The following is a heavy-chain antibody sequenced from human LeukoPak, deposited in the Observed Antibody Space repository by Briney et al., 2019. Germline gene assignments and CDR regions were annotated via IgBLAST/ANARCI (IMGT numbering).Heavy chain of an antibody. CDR1: GGSFSSYY. CDR2: IYYSGST. CDR3: ARGRLARSPYFDY. V-gene: IGHV4-59*01. Sequence: SETLSLTCTVSGGSFSSYYWNWIRQPPGKGLEWIGYIYYSGSTDYNPSLKSRVTISVETSKNQFSLNLSSVTAADTAVYYCARGRLARSPYFDYWGQGTLVTVSS. J-gene: IGHJ4*02. D-gene: IGHD6-19*01.